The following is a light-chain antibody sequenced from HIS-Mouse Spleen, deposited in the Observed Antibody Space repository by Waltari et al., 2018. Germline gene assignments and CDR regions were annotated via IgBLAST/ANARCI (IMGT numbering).Light chain of an antibody. V-gene: IGLV2-18*02. J-gene: IGLJ1*01. CDR2: EVS. Sequence: QSALTQPPSVSGSPGQSVPISCTGTSSDVGRYNRVSWYQQPPRPAPKLMIYEVSNRPSGVPDRFSGSKSGNTASLTISGLQAEDEADYYCSSYTSSSTYVFGTGTKVTVL. CDR3: SSYTSSSTYV. CDR1: SSDVGRYNR.